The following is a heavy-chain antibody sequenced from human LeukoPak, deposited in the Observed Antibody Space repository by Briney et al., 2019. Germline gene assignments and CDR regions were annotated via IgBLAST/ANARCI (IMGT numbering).Heavy chain of an antibody. D-gene: IGHD3-10*01. CDR2: INPNTGDT. J-gene: IGHJ4*01. V-gene: IGHV1-2*02. Sequence: ASVKVSCKASGYTFTGYYMHWVRKTPGQGLEWMGWINPNTGDTNYGRKFQGRVTMTRDTSINTAYMELRSLRSDDTAVYYCAXSXXVGNGXXXXYWG. CDR1: GYTFTGYY. CDR3: AXSXXVGNGXXXXY.